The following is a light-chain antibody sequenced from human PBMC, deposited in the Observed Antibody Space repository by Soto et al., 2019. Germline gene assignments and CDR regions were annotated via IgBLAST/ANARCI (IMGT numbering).Light chain of an antibody. J-gene: IGLJ1*01. Sequence: QSALTQPASVSGSPGQSITISCTGTSSDVGGYNYVSWYQQHPGTAPKLMIYDVSRRPSGVSNRFSGSKSGNTASLTISGRHAEDEADYYCSSYNSSSTFYVFGTGTKLTVL. CDR2: DVS. CDR3: SSYNSSSTFYV. CDR1: SSDVGGYNY. V-gene: IGLV2-14*01.